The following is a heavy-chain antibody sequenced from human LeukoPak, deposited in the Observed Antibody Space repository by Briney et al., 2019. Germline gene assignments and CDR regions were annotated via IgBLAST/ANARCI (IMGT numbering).Heavy chain of an antibody. CDR2: IYYSGST. CDR1: GCSISSYY. Sequence: PSETLSLTCTVSGCSISSYYWSWIRQPPGKGLEWIGYIYYSGSTNYNPSLKSRVTISVDTSKNQFSLKLSSVTAADTAVYYCAIAYDFWSGYYPYWGQGTLVTVSS. D-gene: IGHD3-3*01. CDR3: AIAYDFWSGYYPY. J-gene: IGHJ4*02. V-gene: IGHV4-59*01.